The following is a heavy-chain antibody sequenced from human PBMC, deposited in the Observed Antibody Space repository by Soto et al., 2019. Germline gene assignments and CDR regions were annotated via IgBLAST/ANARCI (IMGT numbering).Heavy chain of an antibody. CDR3: ATVSAASGWYGYVY. CDR1: GDSVSSNTFY. D-gene: IGHD6-19*01. V-gene: IGHV4-39*01. Sequence: SETLSLTCSVSGDSVSSNTFYWGWIRQPPGKGLEWIGTIYSSGDTYYSLSLKSRVTISVDTSKNQLSLKLSSVTDADTAVYYCATVSAASGWYGYVYWGQGTQVT. J-gene: IGHJ4*02. CDR2: IYSSGDT.